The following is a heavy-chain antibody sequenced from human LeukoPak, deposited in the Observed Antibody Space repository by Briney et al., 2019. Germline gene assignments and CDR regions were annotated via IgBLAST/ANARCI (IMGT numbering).Heavy chain of an antibody. D-gene: IGHD3-3*01. CDR1: GFTFSSYW. J-gene: IGHJ6*02. CDR2: IYSGGST. CDR3: ARHFGVVTKGVYYYYYGMDV. Sequence: GGSLRLSCAASGFTFSSYWMHWVRQAPGKGLEWVSVIYSGGSTYYADSVKGRFTISRDNSKNTLYLQMNSLRAEDTAVYYCARHFGVVTKGVYYYYYGMDVRGQGTTVTVSS. V-gene: IGHV3-66*04.